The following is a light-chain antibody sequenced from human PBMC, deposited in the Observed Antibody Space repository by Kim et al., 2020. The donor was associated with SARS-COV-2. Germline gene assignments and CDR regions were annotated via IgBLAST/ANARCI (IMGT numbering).Light chain of an antibody. CDR3: QHYDNLPPLT. Sequence: SVGDRVTITCQASQDISNYLSWYQQKPGKAPKPLIFDASNLETGVPSRFSGTGSGKDFTFTISSLQPEDIATYYCQHYDNLPPLTFGGGTKVDIK. V-gene: IGKV1-33*01. CDR1: QDISNY. J-gene: IGKJ4*01. CDR2: DAS.